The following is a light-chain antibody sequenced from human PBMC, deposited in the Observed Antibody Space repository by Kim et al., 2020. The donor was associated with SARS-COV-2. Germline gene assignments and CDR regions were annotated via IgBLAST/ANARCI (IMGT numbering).Light chain of an antibody. Sequence: QSVLTQPPSVSGAPGQRVTISCTGSSSNIGAGYDVHWYQQLPGTAPKLLIYGNSNRPSGVPDRFSGSKSGTSASLAITGLQAEDEADYYGQSYDSSLSGSVFVGGTQLTVL. CDR3: QSYDSSLSGSV. CDR2: GNS. V-gene: IGLV1-40*01. J-gene: IGLJ3*02. CDR1: SSNIGAGYD.